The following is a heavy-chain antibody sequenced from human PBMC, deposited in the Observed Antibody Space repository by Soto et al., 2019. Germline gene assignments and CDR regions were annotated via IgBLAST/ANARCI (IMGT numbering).Heavy chain of an antibody. CDR1: GFTFSSYA. CDR2: ISGSGGST. CDR3: AKGRGSSWYYFDY. D-gene: IGHD6-13*01. Sequence: EVQLLESGGGLVQPGGSLRLSCAASGFTFSSYAMSWVRQAPGKGLDWVSAISGSGGSTYYADSVKGRFTISRDNSKNTLYLQMTSLRAEDTAVYYCAKGRGSSWYYFDYWGQGTLVTVSS. V-gene: IGHV3-23*01. J-gene: IGHJ4*02.